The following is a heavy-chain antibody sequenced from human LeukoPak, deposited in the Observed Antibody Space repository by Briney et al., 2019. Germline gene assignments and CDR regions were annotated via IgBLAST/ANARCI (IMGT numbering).Heavy chain of an antibody. Sequence: TPSLTCTVSRGSLSSGSYYWSWVRQPAGKGLEWLGRVYSSGSTAYNPSLKSRLTISVDTSKIQFSLRLRSVTVADPAVYYCARTPLRGATFFTSYPNWFDTWGEGTLATVSS. CDR2: VYSSGST. CDR1: RGSLSSGSYY. J-gene: IGHJ5*02. CDR3: ARTPLRGATFFTSYPNWFDT. D-gene: IGHD3-10*01. V-gene: IGHV4-61*02.